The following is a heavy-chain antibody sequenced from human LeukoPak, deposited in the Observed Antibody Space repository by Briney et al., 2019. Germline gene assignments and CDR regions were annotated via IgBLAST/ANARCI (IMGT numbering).Heavy chain of an antibody. CDR3: ASDQYTCSGGTCVADGLDS. V-gene: IGHV3-21*01. D-gene: IGHD2-15*01. CDR2: ISSTGTYI. CDR1: RFTFTRYN. J-gene: IGHJ5*01. Sequence: PGRSPRLSRAPSRFTFTRYNIISVRQAAGPELECVTSISSTGTYIYYRTTLKGRFTISRDNAKNSLYLQMNSLRAEDTAVYYCASDQYTCSGGTCVADGLDSWGQGILVTVSS.